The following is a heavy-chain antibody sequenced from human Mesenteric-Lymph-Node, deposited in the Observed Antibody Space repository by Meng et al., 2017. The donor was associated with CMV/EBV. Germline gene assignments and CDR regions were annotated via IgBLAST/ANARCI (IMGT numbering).Heavy chain of an antibody. V-gene: IGHV3-30*04. CDR3: ARGEQWFY. CDR2: ISYDGSDK. D-gene: IGHD6-19*01. J-gene: IGHJ4*02. Sequence: SLRLSCAASGFTFSTYTMHWVRQAPGKGLEWVAVISYDGSDKDYGDSVKGRFTISRDNFKNTLFLHMNSLRAEDTAVYYCARGEQWFYWGQGTLVTVSS. CDR1: GFTFSTYT.